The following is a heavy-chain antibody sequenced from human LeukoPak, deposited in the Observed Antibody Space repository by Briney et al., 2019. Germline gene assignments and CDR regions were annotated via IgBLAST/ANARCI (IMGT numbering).Heavy chain of an antibody. D-gene: IGHD3-9*01. CDR1: GGSISGYD. Sequence: SETLSLTCTVSGGSISGYDWSWIRQPPGKGLEWIGYINYSGSTNYNPSLKSRVTISVDTSKSQFSLKLTSVTAADTAVFYCAGYFDWPWAFDIWGLGTMVTVSS. CDR3: AGYFDWPWAFDI. J-gene: IGHJ3*02. CDR2: INYSGST. V-gene: IGHV4-59*01.